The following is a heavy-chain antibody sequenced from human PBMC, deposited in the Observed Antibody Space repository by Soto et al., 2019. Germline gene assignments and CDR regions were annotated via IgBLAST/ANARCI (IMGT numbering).Heavy chain of an antibody. CDR2: LQTDGSHP. CDR1: GFSFDYYW. CDR3: ARGGDPDY. Sequence: EVQLVESGGGLVQPGGSLRLSCVASGFSFDYYWMHWVRQAPGEGLMWVSRLQTDGSHPAYADSVKGRFTISGDNAKNTLFLQMNNLRAEDTAVYYCARGGDPDYWGQGTLVTVSS. D-gene: IGHD2-21*02. V-gene: IGHV3-74*01. J-gene: IGHJ4*02.